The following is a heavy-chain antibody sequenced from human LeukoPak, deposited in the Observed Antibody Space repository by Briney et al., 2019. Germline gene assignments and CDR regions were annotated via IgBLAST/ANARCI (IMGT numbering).Heavy chain of an antibody. CDR2: ITTSDGNT. V-gene: IGHV3-23*01. Sequence: GGSLRLSCAASGFTISSYTMSWVRQAPGKELEWVSTITTSDGNTYYADSVKGRFTVSRDNSKNTLFLQMNSLRAEDTAVYYCAKDGGLWVSAHWGDSWGRGTLVTVSS. J-gene: IGHJ4*02. D-gene: IGHD7-27*01. CDR1: GFTISSYT. CDR3: AKDGGLWVSAHWGDS.